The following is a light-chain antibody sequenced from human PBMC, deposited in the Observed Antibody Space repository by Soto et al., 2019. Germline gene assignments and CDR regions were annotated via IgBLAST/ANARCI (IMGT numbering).Light chain of an antibody. CDR3: QHYGGSPLVT. Sequence: IELTQSPCTLSLSPGERATLSCRASQSISNLAWYQQKPGQAPRLLIYGASSRDTGVPDRFSVSGSGTDFTLTISRLEPEDFAVYYCQHYGGSPLVTFGQGTRLDI. V-gene: IGKV3-20*01. CDR1: QSISN. CDR2: GAS. J-gene: IGKJ5*01.